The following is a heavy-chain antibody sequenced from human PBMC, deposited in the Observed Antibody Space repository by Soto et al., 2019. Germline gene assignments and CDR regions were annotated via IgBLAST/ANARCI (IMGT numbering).Heavy chain of an antibody. CDR2: INPGNGNT. D-gene: IGHD3-16*02. Sequence: ASVKVSCKASGYTFTSYSMHWVRQAPGQRLEWMGWINPGNGNTKYSQNFQGRVTITRDTSANTAYMDLSSLTSEDTAVYYCARDRSDYDYVWGSYHYIYDYWGQGTLVTVSS. V-gene: IGHV1-3*01. CDR3: ARDRSDYDYVWGSYHYIYDY. CDR1: GYTFTSYS. J-gene: IGHJ4*02.